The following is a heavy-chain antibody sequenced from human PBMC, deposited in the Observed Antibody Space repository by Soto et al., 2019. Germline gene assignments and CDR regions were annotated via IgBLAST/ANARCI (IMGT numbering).Heavy chain of an antibody. D-gene: IGHD2-15*01. CDR1: GFTFSSYS. J-gene: IGHJ4*02. Sequence: EVQLVESGGGLVKPGGSLRLSCAASGFTFSSYSMNWARQAPGKGLGWVSSISSSGSYIYYADSVKGRFTISRDNAKNSLYLQMNSLRAEDTAVYYCAREAANTVDYWGQGTLVTVSS. CDR2: ISSSGSYI. V-gene: IGHV3-21*01. CDR3: AREAANTVDY.